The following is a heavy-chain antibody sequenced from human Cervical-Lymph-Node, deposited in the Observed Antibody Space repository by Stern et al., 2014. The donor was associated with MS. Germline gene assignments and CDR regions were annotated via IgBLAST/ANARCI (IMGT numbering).Heavy chain of an antibody. D-gene: IGHD5-12*01. CDR1: AYNFTNYG. V-gene: IGHV1-18*01. Sequence: QMQLVQSGAEVKKPGASVKVSCKTSAYNFTNYGVTWVRRAPGQGLEWMGWISGYNGNTKYEQKFQGRVAMTTDTSTKTAYMELRSLRSSDTAVYYCARGGYDVSGLSDYWGQGTLVTVSS. CDR3: ARGGYDVSGLSDY. CDR2: ISGYNGNT. J-gene: IGHJ4*02.